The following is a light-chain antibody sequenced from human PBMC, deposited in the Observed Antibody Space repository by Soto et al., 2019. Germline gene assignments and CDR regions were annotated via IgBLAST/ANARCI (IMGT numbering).Light chain of an antibody. CDR1: SSDVGSYNR. Sequence: QSALTQPASVSGSPGQSITISCTGASSDVGSYNRVSWSQQHPGKAPKLMIYEVTKRPSGVSDRFSGSKSGNTASLTISGLQVEDEADYYCCSYASGGAWVFGGGTKLTV. V-gene: IGLV2-23*02. J-gene: IGLJ3*02. CDR2: EVT. CDR3: CSYASGGAWV.